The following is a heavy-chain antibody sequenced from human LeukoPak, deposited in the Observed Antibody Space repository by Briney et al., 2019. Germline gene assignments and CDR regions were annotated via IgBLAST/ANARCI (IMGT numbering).Heavy chain of an antibody. Sequence: GGSLRLTCAASGFTFNAYNMNWIRQAPGKGLEWIAYISGSGTTIYYADSVKGRFTISRDNSKNTLYLQMNSLRAEDTAVYYCAKVLAAAGTFDYWGQGTLVTVSS. J-gene: IGHJ4*02. CDR2: ISGSGTTI. D-gene: IGHD6-13*01. V-gene: IGHV3-23*01. CDR1: GFTFNAYN. CDR3: AKVLAAAGTFDY.